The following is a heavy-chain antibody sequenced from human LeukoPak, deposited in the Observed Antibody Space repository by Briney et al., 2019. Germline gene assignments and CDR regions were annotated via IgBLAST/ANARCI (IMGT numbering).Heavy chain of an antibody. CDR2: IGSSGSKT. V-gene: IGHV3-11*04. Sequence: PGXSLRLSCAASGFTFSDYYMGWLRQAPGKGLGWASYIGSSGSKTYHADSVKGRFTISRDNAKNSLYLQLSSLTAEDTAVYYCPRVIGYGQVACDYWGRGTLVTVSS. CDR3: PRVIGYGQVACDY. CDR1: GFTFSDYY. D-gene: IGHD5-12*01. J-gene: IGHJ4*02.